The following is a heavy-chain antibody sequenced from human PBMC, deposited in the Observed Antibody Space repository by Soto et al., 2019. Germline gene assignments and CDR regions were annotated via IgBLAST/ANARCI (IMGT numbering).Heavy chain of an antibody. CDR2: IKQDGSEK. V-gene: IGHV3-7*01. J-gene: IGHJ6*02. D-gene: IGHD3-3*01. CDR3: ARDRYSYYDFWSGSLPYYYYGMDV. CDR1: GFPFSSYW. Sequence: GGSLSLSCAASGFPFSSYWMSWVRQAPGKGLEWVANIKQDGSEKYYVDSVKGRFTISRDNAKNSLYLQMNSLRAEDTAVYYCARDRYSYYDFWSGSLPYYYYGMDVWGQGTTVTVSS.